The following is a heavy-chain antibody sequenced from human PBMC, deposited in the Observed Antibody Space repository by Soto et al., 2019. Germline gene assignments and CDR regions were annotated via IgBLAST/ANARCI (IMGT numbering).Heavy chain of an antibody. CDR2: IFSNNER. CDR3: ARLVADSSWYYYGLDV. CDR1: GFSLTTGRMG. V-gene: IGHV2-26*03. Sequence: QVTLKESGPVLVKATETLTLTCSISGFSLTTGRMGVSWIRQPPGKALEWLAHIFSNNERSYTTSLQHRLSISADISKRQVVLTMTDVGPVDAATYFCARLVADSSWYYYGLDVWGQGASVTVS. J-gene: IGHJ6*02. D-gene: IGHD3-10*01.